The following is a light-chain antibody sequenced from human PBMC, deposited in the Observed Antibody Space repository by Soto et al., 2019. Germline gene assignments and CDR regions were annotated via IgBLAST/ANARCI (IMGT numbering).Light chain of an antibody. CDR1: DNIFTY. J-gene: IGKJ5*01. CDR2: DAS. V-gene: IGKV1-5*01. Sequence: IRITQSPSTLSSSVGDRVTVTCLSSDNIFTYVAWYQHRAGGAPKLLIFDASTLQSGVPPRFSGGGSGTDFTLTINGLQPEDSASYYCQHYTLYSGPFGQGTRLEIK. CDR3: QHYTLYSGP.